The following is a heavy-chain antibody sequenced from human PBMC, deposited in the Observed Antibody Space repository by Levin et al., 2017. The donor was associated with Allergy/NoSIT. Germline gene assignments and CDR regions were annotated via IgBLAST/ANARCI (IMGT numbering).Heavy chain of an antibody. D-gene: IGHD6-19*01. CDR3: ARAKQQWLEDSYYFDY. Sequence: PSETLSLTCTVSGGSISSYYWSWIRQPPGKGLEWIGYIYYSGSTNYNPSLKSRVTISVDTSKNQFSLKLSSVTAADTAVYYCARAKQQWLEDSYYFDYWGQGTLVTVSS. CDR1: GGSISSYY. V-gene: IGHV4-59*01. CDR2: IYYSGST. J-gene: IGHJ4*02.